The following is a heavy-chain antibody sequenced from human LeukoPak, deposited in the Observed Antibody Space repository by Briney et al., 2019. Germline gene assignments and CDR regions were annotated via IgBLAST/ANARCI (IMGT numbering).Heavy chain of an antibody. CDR3: ARAGFTSGWFSSPFDN. CDR2: IKQDGSEK. CDR1: GFTFSNYW. J-gene: IGHJ4*02. D-gene: IGHD6-19*01. Sequence: SGGSLRLSCAASGFTFSNYWMTWVRLAPGKGLEWVANIKQDGSEKYFMDSVRGRFTISRDNAKNSLYLQMNSLRAEDTAVYYCARAGFTSGWFSSPFDNWGQGTLVTVSS. V-gene: IGHV3-7*01.